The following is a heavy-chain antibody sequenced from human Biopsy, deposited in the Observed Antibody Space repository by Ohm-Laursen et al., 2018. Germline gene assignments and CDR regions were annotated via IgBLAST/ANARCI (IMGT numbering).Heavy chain of an antibody. V-gene: IGHV3-11*01. D-gene: IGHD4-23*01. CDR3: ARDTRWSPYSMDV. CDR1: GFSFSDYH. J-gene: IGHJ6*02. Sequence: GSLRLSCAASGFSFSDYHMRWIRQAPGRGLEWVSYISGSGTIYYGDSMKGRVTISRDNAKNSLYLQMHSLRAEDTAVYYCARDTRWSPYSMDVWGQGTTVTVSS. CDR2: ISGSGTI.